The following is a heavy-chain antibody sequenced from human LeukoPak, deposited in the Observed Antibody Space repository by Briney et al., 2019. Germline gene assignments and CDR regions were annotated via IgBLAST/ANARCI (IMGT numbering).Heavy chain of an antibody. D-gene: IGHD3-10*01. CDR3: ATTRVCGGVLLRPSCLYFED. CDR2: IDYSGGAT. V-gene: IGHV3-23*01. Sequence: GGSLRLSCAASGFTFSSYAMSWVRQAPGKGLEWVSGIDYSGGATNYADSVQGRFTVSRDNSKNTLYLQMNNLRAEDTAVYYCATTRVCGGVLLRPSCLYFEDWGQGALVTVSS. CDR1: GFTFSSYA. J-gene: IGHJ4*02.